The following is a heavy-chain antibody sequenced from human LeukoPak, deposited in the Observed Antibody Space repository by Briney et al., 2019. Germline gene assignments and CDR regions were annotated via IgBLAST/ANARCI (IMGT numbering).Heavy chain of an antibody. J-gene: IGHJ4*02. V-gene: IGHV4-59*01. CDR1: GGSISSYY. D-gene: IGHD4-17*01. Sequence: PSETLPLTCTVSGGSISSYYWSWIRQPPGKGLEWIGYIYYSGMTNYNPSLKSRVTISLDTSKNQFSLKLSSVTAADTAVYYCASADYDDYYIDFWGQGTLVTVSS. CDR3: ASADYDDYYIDF. CDR2: IYYSGMT.